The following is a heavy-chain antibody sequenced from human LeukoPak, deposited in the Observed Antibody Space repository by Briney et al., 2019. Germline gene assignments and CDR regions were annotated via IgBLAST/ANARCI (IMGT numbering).Heavy chain of an antibody. CDR2: IRYDGSNQ. Sequence: GGSLRLSCAASGFTFSSYGMHWVRQAPGKGLEWVAFIRYDGSNQYYADSVKGRFTISRDNSRNTLHLEMNSLRPEDTAVYYCAKDMEYYYDGSGDYWGQGTLVTVSS. D-gene: IGHD3-22*01. CDR3: AKDMEYYYDGSGDY. CDR1: GFTFSSYG. J-gene: IGHJ4*02. V-gene: IGHV3-30*02.